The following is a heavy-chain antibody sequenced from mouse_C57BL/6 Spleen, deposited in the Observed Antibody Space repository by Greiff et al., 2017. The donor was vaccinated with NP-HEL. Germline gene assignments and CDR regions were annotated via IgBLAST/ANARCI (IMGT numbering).Heavy chain of an antibody. J-gene: IGHJ4*01. CDR1: GFTFSDYY. CDR2: ISNGGGST. D-gene: IGHD2-10*02. V-gene: IGHV5-12*01. Sequence: DVKLVESGGGLVQPGGSLKLSCAASGFTFSDYYMYWVRQTPEKRLEWVAYISNGGGSTYYPDTVKGRFTISRDNAKNTLYLQMSRLKSGDTAMYYCARRGYDYGAMDYWGQGTSVTVSS. CDR3: ARRGYDYGAMDY.